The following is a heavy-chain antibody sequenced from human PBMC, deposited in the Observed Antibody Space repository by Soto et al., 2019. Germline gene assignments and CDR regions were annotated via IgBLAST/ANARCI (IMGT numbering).Heavy chain of an antibody. CDR1: GFTFSSYG. V-gene: IGHV3-33*01. Sequence: QVQLVESGGGVVQPGRSLRLSCAASGFTFSSYGMHWVRQAPGKGLEWVAVIWYDGSNKYYADSVKGRFTISRDNSKNTLYLQMNSLRAEDTAVYYCARVPKLDPYYFDYWGQGTLVTVSS. D-gene: IGHD1-1*01. CDR3: ARVPKLDPYYFDY. CDR2: IWYDGSNK. J-gene: IGHJ4*02.